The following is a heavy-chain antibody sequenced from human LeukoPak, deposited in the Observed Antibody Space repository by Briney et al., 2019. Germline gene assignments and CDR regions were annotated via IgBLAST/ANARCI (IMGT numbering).Heavy chain of an antibody. Sequence: PGGSLRLSCAASGFTFSSFEMNWVRQAPGKGLEWVSGTSVNGLGTYYADSVRGRFTISRDNSKNTLYLQMNSLRVEDTAVYYCARAVPSDYWGQGTLVTVSS. CDR1: GFTFSSFE. D-gene: IGHD6-19*01. CDR2: TSVNGLGT. J-gene: IGHJ4*02. V-gene: IGHV3-23*01. CDR3: ARAVPSDY.